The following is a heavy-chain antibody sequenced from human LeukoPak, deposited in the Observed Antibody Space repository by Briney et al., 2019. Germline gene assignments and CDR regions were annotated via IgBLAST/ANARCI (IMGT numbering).Heavy chain of an antibody. V-gene: IGHV4-31*03. J-gene: IGHJ5*02. Sequence: SETLSLTCTVSGGSISSGGYYWSWIRQHPGKGLEWIGYIYYSGSTYYNPSLKSRVTISVDTSKDQFSLKLSSVTAADTAVYYCAREKVNTQVGPWGQGTLVTVSS. D-gene: IGHD3-10*01. CDR1: GGSISSGGYY. CDR2: IYYSGST. CDR3: AREKVNTQVGP.